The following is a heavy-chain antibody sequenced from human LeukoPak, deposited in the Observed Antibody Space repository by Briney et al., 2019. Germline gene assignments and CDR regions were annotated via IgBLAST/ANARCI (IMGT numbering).Heavy chain of an antibody. CDR1: GFTFSDYY. V-gene: IGHV3-11*06. Sequence: PGGSLRLSCAASGFTFSDYYMSWIRQAPGKGLEWVSSISSRSSYIYYADSVKGRFTVSRDNAKNSLYLQMDSLRAEDTAVYYCARMDNLYSGTYHSDFWGQGTLVTVSS. CDR3: ARMDNLYSGTYHSDF. D-gene: IGHD1-26*01. CDR2: ISSRSSYI. J-gene: IGHJ4*02.